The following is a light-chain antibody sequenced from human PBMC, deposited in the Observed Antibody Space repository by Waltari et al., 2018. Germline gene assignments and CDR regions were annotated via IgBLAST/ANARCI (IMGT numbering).Light chain of an antibody. CDR1: PSVLYSSNNKNY. CDR2: WAS. J-gene: IGKJ1*01. V-gene: IGKV4-1*01. CDR3: QQYYATPPWT. Sequence: IVMTQSPDSLAVSLGESATLTRKSSPSVLYSSNNKNYLAWYQQKAGQPPTLLIYWASNRASGVPDRFSGSGSGTDFTLTISSLQAEDVAVYYCQQYYATPPWTFGQGTKVEIK.